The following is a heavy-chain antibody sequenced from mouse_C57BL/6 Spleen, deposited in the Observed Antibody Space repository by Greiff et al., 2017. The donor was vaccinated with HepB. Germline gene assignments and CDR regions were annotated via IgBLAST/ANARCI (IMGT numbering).Heavy chain of an antibody. D-gene: IGHD1-1*01. CDR3: ARNYGSFYFDY. CDR2: ISSGSSTI. V-gene: IGHV5-17*01. Sequence: EVHLVESGGGLVKPGGSLKLSCAASGFTFSDYGMHWVRQAPEKGLEWVAYISSGSSTIYYADTVKGRFTISRDNAKNTLFLQMTSLRSEDTAMYYCARNYGSFYFDYWGQGTTLTVSS. J-gene: IGHJ2*01. CDR1: GFTFSDYG.